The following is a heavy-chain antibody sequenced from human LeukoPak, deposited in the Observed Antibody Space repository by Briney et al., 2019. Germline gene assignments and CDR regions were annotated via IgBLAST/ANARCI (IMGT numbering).Heavy chain of an antibody. V-gene: IGHV3-49*03. Sequence: GGSLRLSCTASGFTFGDYVMSWFRQAPGKGLEWVGFIRSVAYNGTTEYAPSVKGRFTISRDNSKSIAYLQMNSLKSEDTAVYYCTRDTPGRLWFGIDNAMDVWGQGTTVTVSS. CDR2: IRSVAYNGTT. J-gene: IGHJ6*02. CDR1: GFTFGDYV. CDR3: TRDTPGRLWFGIDNAMDV. D-gene: IGHD3-10*01.